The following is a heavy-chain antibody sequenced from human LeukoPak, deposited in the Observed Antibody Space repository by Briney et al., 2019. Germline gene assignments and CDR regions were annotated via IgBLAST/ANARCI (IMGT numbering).Heavy chain of an antibody. V-gene: IGHV3-30*03. CDR3: AVLVGATTNDFDY. J-gene: IGHJ4*02. CDR2: ISYDGSNK. D-gene: IGHD1-26*01. Sequence: PGGSLRLSCAASGFTFISYTMSWVRQAPGKGLEWVAVISYDGSNKYYADSVKGRFTISSDNSKNTLYLQMNSLRAEDTAVYYCAVLVGATTNDFDYWGQGTLVTVSS. CDR1: GFTFISYT.